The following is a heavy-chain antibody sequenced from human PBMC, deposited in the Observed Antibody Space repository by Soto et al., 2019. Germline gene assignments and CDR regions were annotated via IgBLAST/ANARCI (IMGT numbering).Heavy chain of an antibody. D-gene: IGHD2-2*01. J-gene: IGHJ4*02. V-gene: IGHV4-31*03. CDR2: VSSSGNS. Sequence: SETLSLTCTVSGDSISSATHYWNCIRQHPGKGLEWIGYVSSSGNSYYSPTLKCRVFMSVDTTKNLFSLKLSSVTAADTARYYCVGRLTSIYHDFDSWGQGTQVTVSS. CDR1: GDSISSATHY. CDR3: VGRLTSIYHDFDS.